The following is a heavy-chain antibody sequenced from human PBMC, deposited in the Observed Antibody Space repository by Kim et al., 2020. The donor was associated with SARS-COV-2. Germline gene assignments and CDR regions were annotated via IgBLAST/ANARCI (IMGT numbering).Heavy chain of an antibody. D-gene: IGHD4-4*01. CDR3: AGAVAVTSNWFDP. J-gene: IGHJ5*02. V-gene: IGHV4-59*01. Sequence: CNPSLRRRVTISVDTSTNQFSLKLSVVTAPDTAVYYCAGAVAVTSNWFDPWGQGTLVTVSS.